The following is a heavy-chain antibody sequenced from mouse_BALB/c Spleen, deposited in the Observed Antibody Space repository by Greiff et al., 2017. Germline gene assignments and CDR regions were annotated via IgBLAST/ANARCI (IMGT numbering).Heavy chain of an antibody. V-gene: IGHV3-2*02. CDR3: ARWEYDYDEFAY. CDR2: ISYSGST. CDR1: GYSITSDYA. Sequence: EVMLVESGPGLVKPSQSLSLTCTVTGYSITSDYAWNWIRQFPGNKLEWMGYISYSGSTSYNPSLKSRISITRDTSKNQFFLQLNSVTTEDTATYYCARWEYDYDEFAYWGQGTLVTVSA. D-gene: IGHD2-4*01. J-gene: IGHJ3*01.